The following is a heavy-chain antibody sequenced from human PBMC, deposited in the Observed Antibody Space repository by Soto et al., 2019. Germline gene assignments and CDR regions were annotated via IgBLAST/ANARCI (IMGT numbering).Heavy chain of an antibody. J-gene: IGHJ5*02. Sequence: SETLSLTCAVYGGSFSGYYWSWIRQPPGKGLEWIGEINHSGSTNYNPSLKSRVTISVDTSKNQFSLKLSSVTAADTAVYYCARVAYYGSGSRPNWFDPWGQGTLVTVYS. V-gene: IGHV4-34*01. D-gene: IGHD3-10*01. CDR3: ARVAYYGSGSRPNWFDP. CDR2: INHSGST. CDR1: GGSFSGYY.